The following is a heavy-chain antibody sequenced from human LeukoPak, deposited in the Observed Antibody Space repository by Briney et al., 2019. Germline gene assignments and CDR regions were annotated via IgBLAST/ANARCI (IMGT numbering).Heavy chain of an antibody. D-gene: IGHD3-3*01. J-gene: IGHJ6*02. CDR1: GGTFSSYA. Sequence: ASVKVSCKASGGTFSSYAISWVRQACGQGLEWMGSIIPILGIAHYAQKFQGRVTITADKSTSTVYIEMSSLRSEDTAVYYCARGAVPYYDFWTSPAYDMDVWGQGPTVTVS. CDR2: IIPILGIA. V-gene: IGHV1-69*04. CDR3: ARGAVPYYDFWTSPAYDMDV.